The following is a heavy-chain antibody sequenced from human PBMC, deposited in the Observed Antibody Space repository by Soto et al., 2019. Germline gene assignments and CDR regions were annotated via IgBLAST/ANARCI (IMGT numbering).Heavy chain of an antibody. CDR3: ARDKGWYGAFDI. Sequence: QVQLQESGPGLVKPSETLSLTCTVSGGSISSYYWSWIRQPPGKGLEWIGYIYYSGSTNYNPSLKSRVTISVDTSKNPFSLKLSSVTAADTAVYYCARDKGWYGAFDIWGQGTMVTVSS. CDR1: GGSISSYY. CDR2: IYYSGST. J-gene: IGHJ3*02. D-gene: IGHD6-19*01. V-gene: IGHV4-59*01.